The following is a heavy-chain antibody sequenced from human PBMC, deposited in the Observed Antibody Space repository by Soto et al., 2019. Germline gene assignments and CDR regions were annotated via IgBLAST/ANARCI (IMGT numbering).Heavy chain of an antibody. D-gene: IGHD3-10*01. J-gene: IGHJ4*02. CDR3: AKGGRDQTYYYGSGSYYTHD. Sequence: GGSLRLSCAASGFTFSSYGMHWVRQAPGKGLEWVAVISYDGSNKYYADSVKGRFTISRDNSKNTLYLQMNSLRAEDTAVYYCAKGGRDQTYYYGSGSYYTHDWGQGTLVTVSS. V-gene: IGHV3-30*18. CDR2: ISYDGSNK. CDR1: GFTFSSYG.